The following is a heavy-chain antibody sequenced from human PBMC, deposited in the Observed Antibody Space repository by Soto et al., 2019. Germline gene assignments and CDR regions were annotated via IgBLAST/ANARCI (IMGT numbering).Heavy chain of an antibody. J-gene: IGHJ5*02. D-gene: IGHD6-13*01. Sequence: ASVKVSCKASGYTFTSYGISWVRQAPGQGLEWMGWISAYNGNTNYAQKLQGRVTMTTDTSTSTAYMELRSLRSDDTAVYYCARDELTAAVAAAGNNWFEPWGQGTLVTVSS. CDR2: ISAYNGNT. CDR1: GYTFTSYG. CDR3: ARDELTAAVAAAGNNWFEP. V-gene: IGHV1-18*01.